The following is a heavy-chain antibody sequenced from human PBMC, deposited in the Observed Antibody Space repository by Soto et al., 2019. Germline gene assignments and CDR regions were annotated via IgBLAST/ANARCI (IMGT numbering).Heavy chain of an antibody. CDR2: ISGSGGTT. Sequence: GGSLRLSCAASGFTFSSYGMSWVRQAPGKGLEWVSAISGSGGTTYYADYVKGRFTISRDQSKNTLYLQMNSLRVEDTAIYYCAKRIHDYWGLGTLVTVSS. CDR3: AKRIHDY. V-gene: IGHV3-23*01. CDR1: GFTFSSYG. J-gene: IGHJ4*02. D-gene: IGHD2-15*01.